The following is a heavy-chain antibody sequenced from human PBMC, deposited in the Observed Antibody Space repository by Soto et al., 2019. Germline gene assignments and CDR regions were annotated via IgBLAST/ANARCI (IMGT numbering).Heavy chain of an antibody. J-gene: IGHJ6*03. CDR3: ARVIDSHYRESYYYMCV. Sequence: QVQLVQSGAEVKKPGASVKVSCKASGYTFTSYGISWVRQAPGQGLEWMGRISAYNGNTNYAQKLQGRVTMTTDTSTGTSYRELRSLRSDDTDVYYCARVIDSHYRESYYYMCVWGKGTTVTVSS. CDR1: GYTFTSYG. CDR2: ISAYNGNT. D-gene: IGHD4-4*01. V-gene: IGHV1-18*01.